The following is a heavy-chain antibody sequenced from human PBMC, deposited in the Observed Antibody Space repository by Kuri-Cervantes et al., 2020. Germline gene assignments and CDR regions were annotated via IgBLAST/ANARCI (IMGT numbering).Heavy chain of an antibody. Sequence: LSLTCAASGFTFSSYGMHWVRQAPGKGLEWVAVIWYDGSNKYYADSVKGRFTISRDNSKNTLYLQMNSLRAEDTAVYYCARGRSYYYDSSGYSDYWGRGTLVTVSS. V-gene: IGHV3-30*19. CDR3: ARGRSYYYDSSGYSDY. D-gene: IGHD3-22*01. CDR2: IWYDGSNK. J-gene: IGHJ4*02. CDR1: GFTFSSYG.